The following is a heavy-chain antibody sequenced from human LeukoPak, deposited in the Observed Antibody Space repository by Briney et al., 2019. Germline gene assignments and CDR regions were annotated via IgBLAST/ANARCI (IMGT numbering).Heavy chain of an antibody. CDR2: INPSGGST. CDR1: GYTFTSYY. J-gene: IGHJ6*03. D-gene: IGHD6-19*01. CDR3: ARGLSGWYYYYYMDV. V-gene: IGHV1-46*01. Sequence: ASVKVSCKASGYTFTSYYMHWVRQAPGQGLEWMGIINPSGGSTSYAQKFQGRVTMTRDMSTSTVYMELSSLRSEDTAVYYCARGLSGWYYYYYMDVWGKGTTVTVSS.